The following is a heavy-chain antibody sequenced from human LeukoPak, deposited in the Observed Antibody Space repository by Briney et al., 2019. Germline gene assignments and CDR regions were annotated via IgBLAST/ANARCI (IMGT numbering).Heavy chain of an antibody. J-gene: IGHJ6*03. CDR1: GGSFSGYY. Sequence: SETLSLTCAVYGGSFSGYYWSWIRQPPGKGLEWIGAINHSGSTNYNPSLKSRVTISVDTSKNQFSLKLSSVTAADTAVYYCARSPITIFGVVIIYRGYYMDVWGKGTTVTVSS. CDR2: INHSGST. CDR3: ARSPITIFGVVIIYRGYYMDV. V-gene: IGHV4-34*01. D-gene: IGHD3-3*01.